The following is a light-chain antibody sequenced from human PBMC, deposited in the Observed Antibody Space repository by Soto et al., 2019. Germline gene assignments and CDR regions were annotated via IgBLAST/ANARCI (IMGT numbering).Light chain of an antibody. CDR3: QQYNNWLT. CDR1: QSVSSN. V-gene: IGKV3-15*01. J-gene: IGKJ4*01. Sequence: EIVMTQSPATLSVSPGERATLSCRASQSVSSNLAWYQHKPGQAPRLLIYGASTRATGIPARFSGSGSGTEFTLTISSLQSEDFAVYYCQQYNNWLTFGGGTKAEIK. CDR2: GAS.